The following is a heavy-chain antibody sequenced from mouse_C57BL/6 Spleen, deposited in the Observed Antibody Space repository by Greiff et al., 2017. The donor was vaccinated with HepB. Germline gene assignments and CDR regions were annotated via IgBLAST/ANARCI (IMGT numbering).Heavy chain of an antibody. CDR1: GFTFSSYA. V-gene: IGHV5-4*01. Sequence: EVKLQESGGGLVKPGGSLKLSCAASGFTFSSYAMSWVRQTPEKRLEWVATISDGGSYTYYPDNVKGRFTISRDNAKNNLYLQMSHLKSEDTAMYYCARDLPGTLYYAMDYWGQGTSVTVSS. CDR2: ISDGGSYT. J-gene: IGHJ4*01. D-gene: IGHD4-1*01. CDR3: ARDLPGTLYYAMDY.